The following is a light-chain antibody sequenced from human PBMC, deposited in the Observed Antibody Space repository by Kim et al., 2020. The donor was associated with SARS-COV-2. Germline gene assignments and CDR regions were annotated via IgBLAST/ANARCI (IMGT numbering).Light chain of an antibody. J-gene: IGLJ1*01. CDR1: KLGDKY. V-gene: IGLV3-1*01. CDR2: QDN. CDR3: QAWDSSTKV. Sequence: SYELTQPPSVSVSPGQTASIPCSGDKLGDKYACWYQQKPGQSPVLVIYQDNKRPSGIPERFSGSNSGNTATLTISGTQAMDEADYYCQAWDSSTKVFGTG.